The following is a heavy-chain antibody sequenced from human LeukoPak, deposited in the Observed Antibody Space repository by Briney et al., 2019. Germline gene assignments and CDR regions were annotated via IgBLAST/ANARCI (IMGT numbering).Heavy chain of an antibody. CDR3: ARPYSSGWYGEGSYFDS. Sequence: GESLRISCKGSGYSFTTYWISRVRQMPGRGLEWMGRIDPSDSYTNYNPSFQGHVTISADKSISTAYLHWGSLKASDTAMYYCARPYSSGWYGEGSYFDSWGQGTLVTASS. V-gene: IGHV5-10-1*01. CDR1: GYSFTTYW. D-gene: IGHD6-19*01. J-gene: IGHJ4*02. CDR2: IDPSDSYT.